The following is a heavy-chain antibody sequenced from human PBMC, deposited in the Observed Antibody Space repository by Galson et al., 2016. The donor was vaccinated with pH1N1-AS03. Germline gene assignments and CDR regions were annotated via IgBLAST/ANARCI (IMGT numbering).Heavy chain of an antibody. D-gene: IGHD6-13*01. CDR3: ARGDGNSWHNWFDT. CDR2: ITGDNCKT. CDR1: GYTFLSYA. Sequence: SVKVSCKASGYTFLSYAISWVRQAPGQRLEWMGWITGDNCKTKHSPKFQGRVAMNADTVTDTAYMELSSLRSDDTAVYYCARGDGNSWHNWFDTWGQGTLVSVSS. J-gene: IGHJ5*02. V-gene: IGHV1-18*04.